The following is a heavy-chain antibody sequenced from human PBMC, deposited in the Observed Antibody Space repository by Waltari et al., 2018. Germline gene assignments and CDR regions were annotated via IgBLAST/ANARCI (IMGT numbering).Heavy chain of an antibody. V-gene: IGHV1-69*05. J-gene: IGHJ4*02. CDR2: IIPIFGTA. D-gene: IGHD6-19*01. CDR1: GGTFSSYA. CDR3: ARDPLSSGWPFDY. Sequence: QVQLVQSGAEVKKPGSSVKVSCKASGGTFSSYAISWVRQAPGQGLEWMGGIIPIFGTANYAQKFQGRVTITTDESTSTAYMELSSPRSEDTAVYYCARDPLSSGWPFDYWGQGTLVTVSS.